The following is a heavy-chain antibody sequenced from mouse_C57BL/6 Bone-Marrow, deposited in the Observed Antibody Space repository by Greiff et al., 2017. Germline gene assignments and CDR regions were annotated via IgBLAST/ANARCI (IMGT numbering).Heavy chain of an antibody. D-gene: IGHD2-4*01. J-gene: IGHJ3*01. CDR3: AREGGFNYYDDDWFAY. CDR2: IDPSDSYT. Sequence: QVQLQQPGAELVKPGASVKLSCKASGYTFTSYWMQWVKQRPGQGLEWIGEIDPSDSYTNYNQKFKGKDTLTVDTSSSTAYMQLRSLTSEDSAVYYGAREGGFNYYDDDWFAYWGQGTLVTVSA. V-gene: IGHV1-50*01. CDR1: GYTFTSYW.